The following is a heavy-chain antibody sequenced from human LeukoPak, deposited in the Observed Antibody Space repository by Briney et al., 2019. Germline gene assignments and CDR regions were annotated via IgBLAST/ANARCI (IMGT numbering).Heavy chain of an antibody. CDR1: GFTFNNYS. Sequence: GGSLRLSCAASGFTFNNYSMNWVRQAPGKGLEWVSLISSSSSYIYYADSVKGRFTISRDNSKNTLYLQMNSLRAEDTAVYYCAKSDLNYGGNPDYWGQGTLVTVSS. CDR3: AKSDLNYGGNPDY. CDR2: ISSSSSYI. V-gene: IGHV3-21*04. J-gene: IGHJ4*02. D-gene: IGHD4-23*01.